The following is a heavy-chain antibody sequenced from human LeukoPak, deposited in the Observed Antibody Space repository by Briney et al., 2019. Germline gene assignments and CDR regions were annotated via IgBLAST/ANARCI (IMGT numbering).Heavy chain of an antibody. CDR3: ARERSSSWDPFDY. V-gene: IGHV1-8*01. D-gene: IGHD6-13*01. CDR1: GYTFTSYD. CDR2: MNPNSGNT. J-gene: IGHJ4*02. Sequence: AASVRVSCKASGYTFTSYDINWVRQATGQGLEWMGWMNPNSGNTGYAQKFQDRVTMTRNTSINTAYMELSSLRSEDTAVYYCARERSSSWDPFDYWGQGTLVTVSS.